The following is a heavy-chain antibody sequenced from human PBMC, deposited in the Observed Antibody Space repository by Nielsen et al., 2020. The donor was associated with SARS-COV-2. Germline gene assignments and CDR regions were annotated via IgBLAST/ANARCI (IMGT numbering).Heavy chain of an antibody. CDR3: ARGAFGGGYGLDV. J-gene: IGHJ6*02. Sequence: GGSLRLSCAASGFTFSSHALHWVRQAPGKGLEWVAFISYDGSNTYYADSVKGRFSISRDNSKNTLYLQMNSLRAEDTAVYHCARGAFGGGYGLDVWGQGTTVTVSS. V-gene: IGHV3-30*04. CDR1: GFTFSSHA. D-gene: IGHD3-10*01. CDR2: ISYDGSNT.